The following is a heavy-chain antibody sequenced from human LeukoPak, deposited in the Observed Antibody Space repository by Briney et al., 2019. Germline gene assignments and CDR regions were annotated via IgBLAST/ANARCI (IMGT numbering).Heavy chain of an antibody. J-gene: IGHJ4*02. CDR3: ARDTSFAVGATLDF. Sequence: GGSLRLSCAASGFTFSSYAMHWVRQAPGKGLEWVAVVSYDGSNKYYPNSVKGRFTISRDKSKNMLHLQMNSLRAEDTAIYYCARDTSFAVGATLDFWGQGTLVTVSS. V-gene: IGHV3-30*04. CDR2: VSYDGSNK. CDR1: GFTFSSYA. D-gene: IGHD1-26*01.